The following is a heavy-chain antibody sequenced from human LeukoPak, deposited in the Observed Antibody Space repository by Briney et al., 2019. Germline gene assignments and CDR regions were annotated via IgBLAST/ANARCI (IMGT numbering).Heavy chain of an antibody. CDR2: ISGSGGST. J-gene: IGHJ4*02. CDR1: GFTFSSYA. V-gene: IGHV3-23*01. D-gene: IGHD2-15*01. CDR3: AKEGPYCSGGSCYSRDFDY. Sequence: GGSLRLSCAASGFTFSSYAMSWVRQAPGKGLEWVSAISGSGGSTYYADSVKGRFTISRDNSKNTLYLQMNSLRAEDTAVYYCAKEGPYCSGGSCYSRDFDYWGQGTLVTVSP.